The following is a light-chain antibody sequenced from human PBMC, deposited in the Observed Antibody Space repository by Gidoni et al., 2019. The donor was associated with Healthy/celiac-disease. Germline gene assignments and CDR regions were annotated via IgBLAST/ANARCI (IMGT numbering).Light chain of an antibody. J-gene: IGKJ1*01. CDR1: QSVLYSSNNKNY. CDR2: WAS. V-gene: IGKV4-1*01. Sequence: DIVMTQSPDSLAVSLGERATINCKSSQSVLYSSNNKNYLAWYQQKPGQPPKLLIYWASTRESGVPDRFSGSGSGTDFTLTISSLQAEDVAVYYCQHRLGTFGQGTKVEIK. CDR3: QHRLGT.